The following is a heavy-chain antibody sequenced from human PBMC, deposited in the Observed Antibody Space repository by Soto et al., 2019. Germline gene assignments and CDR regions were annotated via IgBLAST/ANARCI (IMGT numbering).Heavy chain of an antibody. Sequence: QVHLQQSGPGLVKPSQTLSLTCAISGDSVSSNSAAWNWIRQSPSRGLEWLGRTYYRSKWYKDYEVSVKSRITINLDTSKNQFSLQLNSVTPEDTAVYYCARGAVADYSRVIDYWGQGTLVTVSS. V-gene: IGHV6-1*01. J-gene: IGHJ4*02. CDR3: ARGAVADYSRVIDY. CDR2: TYYRSKWYK. CDR1: GDSVSSNSAA. D-gene: IGHD6-19*01.